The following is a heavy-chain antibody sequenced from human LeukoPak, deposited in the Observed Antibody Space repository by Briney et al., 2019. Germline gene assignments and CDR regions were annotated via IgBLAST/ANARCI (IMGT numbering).Heavy chain of an antibody. CDR2: ISYSGIT. V-gene: IGHV4-39*01. CDR3: ARQGGFWSGYIDY. J-gene: IGHJ4*02. D-gene: IGHD3-3*01. Sequence: SETLSLTCTVSGGSISSTSFFWGWIRQPPGKGLEWIGSISYSGITYDNASLKSRVTISVDTSKNQFALRLSSVTAADTAVYYCARQGGFWSGYIDYWGQGALVTVSS. CDR1: GGSISSTSFF.